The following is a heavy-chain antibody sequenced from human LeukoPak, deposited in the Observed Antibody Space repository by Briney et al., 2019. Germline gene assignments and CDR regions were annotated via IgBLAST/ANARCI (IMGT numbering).Heavy chain of an antibody. D-gene: IGHD5-24*01. CDR2: LYYSGST. CDR1: GDSTRSYY. V-gene: IGHV4-59*01. J-gene: IGHJ6*02. CDR3: AGRRDDYWGYAMDV. Sequence: KPSETLSLTCSVSGDSTRSYYWNWIRQAPGKGLEWIGYLYYSGSTYYNPALKGRVTISEDSSKNHFSLRLTSVTAADTAIYYRAGRRDDYWGYAMDVWGQGTTVIVSS.